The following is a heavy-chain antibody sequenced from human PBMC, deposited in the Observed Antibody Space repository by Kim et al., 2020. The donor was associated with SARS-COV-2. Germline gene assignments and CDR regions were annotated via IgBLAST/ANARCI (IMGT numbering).Heavy chain of an antibody. CDR1: GGSFSDFY. Sequence: SETLSLTCAVYGGSFSDFYWSWIRQSPGKGLEWIGEISHSGSANYRSSLKSRVTISVDTSKNKFSLRLTSVTAADTGVYYCAPVGGFHGYRDSWGQGTLVTVSS. V-gene: IGHV4-34*01. J-gene: IGHJ5*01. D-gene: IGHD3-16*02. CDR2: ISHSGSA. CDR3: APVGGFHGYRDS.